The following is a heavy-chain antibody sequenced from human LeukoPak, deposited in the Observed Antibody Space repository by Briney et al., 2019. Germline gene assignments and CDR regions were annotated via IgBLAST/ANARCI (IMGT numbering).Heavy chain of an antibody. J-gene: IGHJ4*02. D-gene: IGHD3-22*01. CDR1: GGSISSGGYY. CDR2: IYYSGST. V-gene: IGHV4-31*03. CDR3: ASGGAHYYDSSGSAGYFDY. Sequence: SETLSLTCTVSGGSISSGGYYWSWIRQHPGKGLEWIGYIYYSGSTYYNPSLKSRVTISVDTSKSQFSLKLSSVTAADTAVYYCASGGAHYYDSSGSAGYFDYWGQGTLVTVSS.